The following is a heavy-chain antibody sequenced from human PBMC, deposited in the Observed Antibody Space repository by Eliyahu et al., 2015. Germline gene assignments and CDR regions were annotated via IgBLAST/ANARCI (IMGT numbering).Heavy chain of an antibody. CDR2: IYHSGST. V-gene: IGHV4-4*02. CDR1: GGSISSSNX. D-gene: IGHD5-18*01. J-gene: IGHJ6*02. CDR3: ARDLGGYSYGYRQRFSYYGMDV. Sequence: QVQLQESGPGLVKPSGTLSLTCAVXGGSISSSNXWSWXRQPPGKGLEWIGEIYHSGSTNYNPSLKSRVTISVDKSKNQFSLKLSSVTAADTAVYYCARDLGGYSYGYRQRFSYYGMDVWGQGTTVTVSS.